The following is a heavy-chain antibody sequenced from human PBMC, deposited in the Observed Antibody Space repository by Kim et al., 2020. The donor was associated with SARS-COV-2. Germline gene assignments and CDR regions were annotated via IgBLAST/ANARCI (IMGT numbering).Heavy chain of an antibody. J-gene: IGHJ3*02. D-gene: IGHD5-12*01. CDR3: AKIGRTYSGYDYSSAFDI. Sequence: GGSLRLSCAASGFTFSSYAMSWVRQAPGKGLEWVSAISGSGGSTYYADSVKGRFTISRDNSKNTLYLQMNSLRAEDTAVYYCAKIGRTYSGYDYSSAFDIWGQGTMVTVSS. CDR2: ISGSGGST. CDR1: GFTFSSYA. V-gene: IGHV3-23*01.